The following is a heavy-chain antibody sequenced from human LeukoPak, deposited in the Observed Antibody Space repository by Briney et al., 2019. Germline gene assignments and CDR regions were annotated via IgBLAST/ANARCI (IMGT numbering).Heavy chain of an antibody. J-gene: IGHJ4*02. Sequence: NPSETLSLTCTVSGGSISSYYWSWIRQPPGKGLEWIGYIYYSGSTNYNPSLKSRVTISVDTSKNQFSLKLSSVTAADTAVYYYARGLGELEYYFDYWGQGTLVTVSS. CDR2: IYYSGST. V-gene: IGHV4-59*01. CDR3: ARGLGELEYYFDY. D-gene: IGHD3-10*01. CDR1: GGSISSYY.